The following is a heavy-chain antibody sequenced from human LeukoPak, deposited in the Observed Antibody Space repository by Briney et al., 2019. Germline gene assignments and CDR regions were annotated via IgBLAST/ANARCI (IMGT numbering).Heavy chain of an antibody. J-gene: IGHJ5*02. V-gene: IGHV4-34*01. CDR1: GGSFNGYY. CDR3: ARAVGYYDSSGSNWFDP. D-gene: IGHD3-22*01. Sequence: PSETLSLTCAVYGGSFNGYYWSWIRQPPGKGLEWIGEINHSGSTNYNPSLKSRVTISVDTSKNQFSLKLSSVTAADTAVYYCARAVGYYDSSGSNWFDPWGQGTLVTVSS. CDR2: INHSGST.